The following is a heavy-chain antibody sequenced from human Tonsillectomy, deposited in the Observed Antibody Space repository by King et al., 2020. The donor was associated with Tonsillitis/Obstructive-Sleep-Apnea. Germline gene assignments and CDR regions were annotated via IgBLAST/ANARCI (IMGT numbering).Heavy chain of an antibody. Sequence: VQLVESGAEVKKPGASVKVSCKASGYTFTSYYMHWVRQAPGQGLEWMGIINPNGGSTNYAQKFQGRVTMTRDTSTSTVRMELSSLRSEDTAVYYCARDYAYGGNSYHLPFAYWGQGTLVTVSS. D-gene: IGHD4-23*01. CDR3: ARDYAYGGNSYHLPFAY. J-gene: IGHJ4*02. CDR2: INPNGGST. V-gene: IGHV1-46*01. CDR1: GYTFTSYY.